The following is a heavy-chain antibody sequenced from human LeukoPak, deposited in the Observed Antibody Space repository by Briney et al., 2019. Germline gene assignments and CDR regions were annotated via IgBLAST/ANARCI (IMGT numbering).Heavy chain of an antibody. J-gene: IGHJ4*02. Sequence: ASVKASCKASGYTFTSYYMHWVRQAPGQGLEWMGIINPSGGSTSYAQKFQGRVTMTRDTSTSTVYMELSRLRSDDTAVYYCARLREGLYHFDYWGQGTLVSVSS. D-gene: IGHD3-16*02. CDR1: GYTFTSYY. CDR2: INPSGGST. CDR3: ARLREGLYHFDY. V-gene: IGHV1-46*01.